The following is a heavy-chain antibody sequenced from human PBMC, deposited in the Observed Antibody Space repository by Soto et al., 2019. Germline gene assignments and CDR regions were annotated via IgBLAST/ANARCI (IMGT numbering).Heavy chain of an antibody. J-gene: IGHJ4*02. CDR1: GFTFSSYG. Sequence: GGSLRLSCAASGFTFSSYGMHWVRQAPGKGLEWVAVISYDGSNKYYADSVKGRFTISRDNSKNTLYLQMNSPRAEDTAVYYCAKDGQSRSRYSSSWPDYWGQGTLVTVSS. V-gene: IGHV3-30*18. D-gene: IGHD6-13*01. CDR2: ISYDGSNK. CDR3: AKDGQSRSRYSSSWPDY.